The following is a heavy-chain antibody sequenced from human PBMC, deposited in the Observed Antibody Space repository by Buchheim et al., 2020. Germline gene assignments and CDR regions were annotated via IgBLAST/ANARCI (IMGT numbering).Heavy chain of an antibody. J-gene: IGHJ4*02. CDR1: GFTFSSYA. CDR2: ISSSTTTI. CDR3: ARDRLGGGF. Sequence: EMQLVESGGDLVQPGGSLRLSCAASGFTFSSYAMNWVRPGPGTGLGWIAYISSSTTTIYYADSVEGRFTVSRDNDRNSLYLQMDSLRDEDTAVYYCARDRLGGGFWGQGTL. V-gene: IGHV3-48*02. D-gene: IGHD6-25*01.